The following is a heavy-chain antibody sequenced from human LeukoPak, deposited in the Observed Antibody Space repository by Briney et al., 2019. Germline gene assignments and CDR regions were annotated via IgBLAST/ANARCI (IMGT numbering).Heavy chain of an antibody. CDR3: ASLDYGDYVLEDAFDI. D-gene: IGHD4-17*01. CDR1: GGSISSSSYY. J-gene: IGHJ3*02. V-gene: IGHV4-39*07. CDR2: IYYSGST. Sequence: SETLSLTCTVSGGSISSSSYYWGWIRQPPGKGLEWIGSIYYSGSTYYNPSLKSRVTISVDTSKNQFSLKLSSVTAADTAVYYCASLDYGDYVLEDAFDIWGQGTMVTVSS.